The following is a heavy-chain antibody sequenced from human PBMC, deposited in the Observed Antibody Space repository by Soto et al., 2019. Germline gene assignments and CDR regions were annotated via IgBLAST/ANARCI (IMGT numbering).Heavy chain of an antibody. V-gene: IGHV3-23*01. CDR3: AKGIVGPTWFDH. CDR2: ISGASSGGET. J-gene: IGHJ5*02. D-gene: IGHD1-26*01. CDR1: GFIFSSYA. Sequence: LRLSCAASGFIFSSYAMSWVRQAPGKGLEWVSTISGASSGGETNYAKSVRGRFIISRDNSKNMLYLQMNGLTAADTAVYYCAKGIVGPTWFDHWGQGALVTVSS.